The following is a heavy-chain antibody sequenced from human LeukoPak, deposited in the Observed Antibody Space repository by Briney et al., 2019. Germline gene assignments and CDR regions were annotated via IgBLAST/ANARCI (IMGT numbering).Heavy chain of an antibody. Sequence: GGSLRLSCAASGFTFSSYAMSWVRLAPGKGLEWVSAISGSGGSTYYADSVKGRFTISRDNSKNTLYLQMNSLRAEDTAVYYCAKDLIAVEDSYYYYYYGMDVWGQGTTVTVSS. CDR3: AKDLIAVEDSYYYYYYGMDV. J-gene: IGHJ6*02. CDR1: GFTFSSYA. CDR2: ISGSGGST. D-gene: IGHD6-19*01. V-gene: IGHV3-23*01.